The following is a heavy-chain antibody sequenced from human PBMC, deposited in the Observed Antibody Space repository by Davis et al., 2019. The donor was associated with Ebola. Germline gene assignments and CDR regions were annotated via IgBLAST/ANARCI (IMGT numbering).Heavy chain of an antibody. CDR1: GFTFSRYG. V-gene: IGHV3-30*18. Sequence: PGGSLRLSCAASGFTFSRYGMHWVRQAPGKGLEWVAVISYDGSNKYYADSVKGRFTVSRDNFKNTLYLQMNSLRPEDSAVYYCANDLWRRAQGIEYWGQGTLVTVSS. CDR2: ISYDGSNK. J-gene: IGHJ4*02. CDR3: ANDLWRRAQGIEY. D-gene: IGHD2/OR15-2a*01.